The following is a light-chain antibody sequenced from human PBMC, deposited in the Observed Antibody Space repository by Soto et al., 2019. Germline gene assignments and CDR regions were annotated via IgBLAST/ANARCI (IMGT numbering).Light chain of an antibody. CDR3: QQYTRYQYT. CDR2: DAS. V-gene: IGKV1-5*01. Sequence: DIQMTQSPSTLSASVGDRVSISCRASQSLDKWLAWYQQKPGEAPKLLVSDASNLESGVSSRFTGSGSGTEFTLTISSLQPDDFATYYCQQYTRYQYTFGQGTKLEIK. CDR1: QSLDKW. J-gene: IGKJ2*01.